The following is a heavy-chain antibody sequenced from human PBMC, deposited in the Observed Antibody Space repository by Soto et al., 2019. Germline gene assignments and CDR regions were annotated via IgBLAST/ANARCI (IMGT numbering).Heavy chain of an antibody. CDR2: ISAYNGNT. D-gene: IGHD2-15*01. Sequence: QVQLVQSGAEVKKPGASVKVSCKASGYTFTSYGISWVRQAPGQGLEWMGWISAYNGNTNYAQKLQGRVTMTTDTSTSTAYMERRSLRSDDTAVYYCARGDCSGGSCYSQGVWWYYGMDVWGQGTTVTVSS. CDR3: ARGDCSGGSCYSQGVWWYYGMDV. J-gene: IGHJ6*02. CDR1: GYTFTSYG. V-gene: IGHV1-18*01.